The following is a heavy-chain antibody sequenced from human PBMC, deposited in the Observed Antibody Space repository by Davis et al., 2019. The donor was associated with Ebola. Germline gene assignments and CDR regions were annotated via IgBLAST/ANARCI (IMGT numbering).Heavy chain of an antibody. V-gene: IGHV1-3*01. Sequence: ASVKVSCKASGYTFTNYAIHWVRQAPGQRLEWMGWINAGNGNTKYSQRFQDRITITRDTSASTAYMELSSLRSEDTAVYYCAREGGLVRGVIITWKNGMDVWGQGTTVTVSS. CDR2: INAGNGNT. CDR3: AREGGLVRGVIITWKNGMDV. J-gene: IGHJ6*02. D-gene: IGHD3-10*01. CDR1: GYTFTNYA.